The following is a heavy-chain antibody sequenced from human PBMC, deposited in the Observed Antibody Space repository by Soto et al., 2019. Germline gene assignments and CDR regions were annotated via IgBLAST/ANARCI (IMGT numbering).Heavy chain of an antibody. CDR3: ARLYGSGSTRRVRIDY. J-gene: IGHJ4*02. Sequence: EVQQVESGGGVVRPGGSLRLSCAASGFTFDDYGMSWVRQAPGKGLEWVSGINWNGGSTGYADSVKGRFTISRDNAKNSLYLQMNSLRAEDTAVYYCARLYGSGSTRRVRIDYWGQGTLVTVSS. CDR2: INWNGGST. CDR1: GFTFDDYG. V-gene: IGHV3-20*04. D-gene: IGHD3-10*01.